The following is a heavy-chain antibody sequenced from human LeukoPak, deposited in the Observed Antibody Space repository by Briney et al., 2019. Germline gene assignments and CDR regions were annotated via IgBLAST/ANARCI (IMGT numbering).Heavy chain of an antibody. J-gene: IGHJ6*02. D-gene: IGHD3-10*01. CDR1: GFTFSSYA. CDR2: ISGSGGST. CDR3: AKAHYYGSGSYYALYGMDV. Sequence: GRSLRLSCAASGFTFSSYAMHWVRQAPGKGLEWVSAISGSGGSTYYADSVKGRFTISRDNSKNTLYLQMNSLRAEDTAVYYCAKAHYYGSGSYYALYGMDVWGQGTTVTVSS. V-gene: IGHV3-23*01.